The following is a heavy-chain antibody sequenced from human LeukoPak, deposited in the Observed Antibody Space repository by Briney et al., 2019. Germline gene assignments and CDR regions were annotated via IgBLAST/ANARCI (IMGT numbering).Heavy chain of an antibody. Sequence: GESLKISCKGSGYSFTSYWISWVRRMPGKGLEWMGRIDPSDSYTNYSPSFQGHVTISADKSISTAYLQWSSLKASDTAMYYCAGAGIAEAGNAEYFQHWGQGTLVTVSS. CDR3: AGAGIAEAGNAEYFQH. V-gene: IGHV5-10-1*01. D-gene: IGHD6-19*01. CDR1: GYSFTSYW. CDR2: IDPSDSYT. J-gene: IGHJ1*01.